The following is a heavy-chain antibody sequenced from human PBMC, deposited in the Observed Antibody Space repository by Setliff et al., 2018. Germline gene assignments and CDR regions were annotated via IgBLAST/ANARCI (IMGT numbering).Heavy chain of an antibody. CDR1: GFTFSTYT. Sequence: PGGSLRLSCAASGFTFSTYTINWVRQAPGKGLEWVSTISSRSSHIYYADSVKGRFTISRDNAKNLLYLQMNSLRAEDTAVYYCARTQVVPASTYSIDYWGQGTLVTVSS. V-gene: IGHV3-21*01. CDR2: ISSRSSHI. CDR3: ARTQVVPASTYSIDY. J-gene: IGHJ4*02. D-gene: IGHD2-2*01.